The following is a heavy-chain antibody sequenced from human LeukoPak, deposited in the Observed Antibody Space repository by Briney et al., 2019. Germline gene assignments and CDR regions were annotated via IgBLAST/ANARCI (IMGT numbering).Heavy chain of an antibody. CDR3: ASRYYDSSGYYRFDY. J-gene: IGHJ4*02. Sequence: GASVKVSCKASGYTFTGYYMHWVRQAPGQGLEWMGWINPNSGGTNYAQKFQGRVTMTGDTSISTAYMELSRLRSDDTAVYYCASRYYDSSGYYRFDYWGQGTLVTVSS. CDR1: GYTFTGYY. D-gene: IGHD3-22*01. CDR2: INPNSGGT. V-gene: IGHV1-2*02.